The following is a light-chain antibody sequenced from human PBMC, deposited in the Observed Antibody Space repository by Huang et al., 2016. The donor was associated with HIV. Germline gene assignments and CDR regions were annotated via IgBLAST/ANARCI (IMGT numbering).Light chain of an antibody. CDR2: GVS. J-gene: IGKJ1*01. V-gene: IGKV3-15*01. CDR1: QSVNSN. CDR3: QQYNNWPRT. Sequence: EIVMTQSPATLSVSPGERATLSCRASQSVNSNLAWYQQIPGQAPRLLIFGVSSRATGIPARFSGSGSGTEFTLTISSLQSEDFAVYYCQQYNNWPRTFGQGTKVEIK.